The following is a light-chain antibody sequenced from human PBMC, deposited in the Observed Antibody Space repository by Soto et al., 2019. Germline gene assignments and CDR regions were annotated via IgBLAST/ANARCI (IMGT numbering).Light chain of an antibody. J-gene: IGKJ4*01. CDR1: QGISSY. V-gene: IGKV1-9*01. Sequence: IQLTQSPSSLSSSVGDRVTITCRASQGISSYLACYQQKPGKAPKLLIYAASTLQSGVQSWFSGSRCRTDFPLTIRRQQPEDLATYYCQQRSSYRLTFGGGTKLEIK. CDR3: QQRSSYRLT. CDR2: AAS.